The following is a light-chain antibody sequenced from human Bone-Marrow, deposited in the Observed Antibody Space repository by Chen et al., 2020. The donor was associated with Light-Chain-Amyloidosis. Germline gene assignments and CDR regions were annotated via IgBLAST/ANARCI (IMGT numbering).Light chain of an antibody. CDR2: NNN. Sequence: QSVLTQPPSASGTPGQRVLLSCSGSSSNIGKNYVYWYQQLPGAAPKLLIYNNNQRPSGVSDRFSGSKSATSASLAISGLRSEDEADYHCAAWDGSLRGVVFGGGSKLTVL. CDR1: SSNIGKNY. CDR3: AAWDGSLRGVV. V-gene: IGLV1-47*01. J-gene: IGLJ2*01.